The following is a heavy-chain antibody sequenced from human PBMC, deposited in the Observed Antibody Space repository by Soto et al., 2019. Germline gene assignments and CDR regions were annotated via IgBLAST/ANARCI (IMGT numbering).Heavy chain of an antibody. Sequence: QVQLQESGPGLVKPSQTLSLTCTVSGGSISSGDYYWSWIRQPPGKGLEWIGYIYYSGSTYYNPSLTRRVXXXVXXSKNQFSLKLSSVTAADTAVYYCARERPDGSRLDPWGQGTLVTVSS. CDR2: IYYSGST. CDR1: GGSISSGDYY. V-gene: IGHV4-30-4*01. D-gene: IGHD6-13*01. J-gene: IGHJ5*02. CDR3: ARERPDGSRLDP.